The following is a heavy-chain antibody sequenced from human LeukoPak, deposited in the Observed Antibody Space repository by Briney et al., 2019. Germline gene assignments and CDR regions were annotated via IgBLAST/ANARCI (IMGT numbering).Heavy chain of an antibody. V-gene: IGHV1-2*02. CDR3: ARDGSGSYSFGD. D-gene: IGHD3-10*01. Sequence: ASVNVSCKASGYTFTGYYMHWVRQAPGQGLEWMGWINPNSGGTNYAQKFQGRVTMTRDTSISTAYMELSRLRSDDTAVYYCARDGSGSYSFGDWGQGTLVTVSS. J-gene: IGHJ4*02. CDR2: INPNSGGT. CDR1: GYTFTGYY.